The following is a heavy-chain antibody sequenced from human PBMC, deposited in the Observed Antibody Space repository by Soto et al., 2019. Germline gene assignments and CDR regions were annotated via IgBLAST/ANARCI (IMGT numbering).Heavy chain of an antibody. J-gene: IGHJ5*02. CDR3: ARGDFFSLIAARPEFLPLDP. Sequence: ASVKVSCKASGYTFTSYDINWVGQATGQGLERMGWMNPNCGNTGYAQKFQGRVTMTSNTSISTAYMELSSLRSEDTAVYYCARGDFFSLIAARPEFLPLDPWGQGTLVTVSS. V-gene: IGHV1-8*01. CDR2: MNPNCGNT. D-gene: IGHD6-6*01. CDR1: GYTFTSYD.